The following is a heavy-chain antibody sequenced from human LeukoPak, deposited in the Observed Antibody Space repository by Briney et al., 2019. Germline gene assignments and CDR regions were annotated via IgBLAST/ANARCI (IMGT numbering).Heavy chain of an antibody. J-gene: IGHJ3*02. D-gene: IGHD5-18*01. V-gene: IGHV3-30*04. Sequence: PGRSLRLSCAASGFTFSSYAMHWVRQAPGKGLEWVAVISYDASNKYYADSVKGRFTISRDNSKNTLYLQMNSLRTEDTALYFCARAGAYTYGDLTFDIWGQGTMVTVSS. CDR1: GFTFSSYA. CDR2: ISYDASNK. CDR3: ARAGAYTYGDLTFDI.